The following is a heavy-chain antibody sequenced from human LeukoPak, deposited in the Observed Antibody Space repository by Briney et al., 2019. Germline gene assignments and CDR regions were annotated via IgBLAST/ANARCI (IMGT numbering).Heavy chain of an antibody. Sequence: SETLSLTCAVYGGSFSGYYWSWIRQPPGKGLEWIGEINHSGSTNYNPSLKSRVTISVDRSKNQFSLKLSSVTAADTAVYYCARVSQVGGWFDPWGQGTLVTVSS. V-gene: IGHV4-34*01. CDR3: ARVSQVGGWFDP. CDR2: INHSGST. CDR1: GGSFSGYY. J-gene: IGHJ5*02. D-gene: IGHD2-2*01.